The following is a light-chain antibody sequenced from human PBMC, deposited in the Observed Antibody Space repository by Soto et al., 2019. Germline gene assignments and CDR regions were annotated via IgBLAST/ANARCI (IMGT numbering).Light chain of an antibody. CDR2: GVS. J-gene: IGLJ1*01. CDR1: SSDIGGYNF. Sequence: QSALTQPASVSGSPGQSITISCTGTSSDIGGYNFVSWYQHHLGKAPRLIIFGVSDRPSGVSDRFSGSKSGNTASLTISGLQAEDEADYYCSSYISSSSPYVFGTGTKLTVL. CDR3: SSYISSSSPYV. V-gene: IGLV2-14*03.